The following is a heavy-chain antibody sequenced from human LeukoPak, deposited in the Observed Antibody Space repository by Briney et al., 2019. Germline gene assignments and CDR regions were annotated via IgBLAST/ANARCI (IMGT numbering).Heavy chain of an antibody. D-gene: IGHD5-18*01. Sequence: GGSLRLSCAASGFIFSSYGMHWVRQAPGKGLEWVAFIRYDGSNKYYADSVKGRFTISRDNFKNTLYLQMNSLRADDTAVFYCAKDPVRRGYSYGNFDYWGQGTLVTVSS. V-gene: IGHV3-30*02. CDR2: IRYDGSNK. CDR1: GFIFSSYG. CDR3: AKDPVRRGYSYGNFDY. J-gene: IGHJ4*02.